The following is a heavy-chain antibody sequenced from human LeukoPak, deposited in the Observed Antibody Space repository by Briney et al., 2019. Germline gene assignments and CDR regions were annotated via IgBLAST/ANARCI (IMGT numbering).Heavy chain of an antibody. Sequence: GGSLRLSCAASGFTFSSYEMNWVRQAPGKGLEWVSYISGSGSTIYYADSVKGRFTISRDNAKNSLYLQMNSLRAEDTAVYYCARGDSSGYYYVNYYYYGMDVWGQGTTVTVSS. J-gene: IGHJ6*02. V-gene: IGHV3-48*03. D-gene: IGHD3-22*01. CDR1: GFTFSSYE. CDR2: ISGSGSTI. CDR3: ARGDSSGYYYVNYYYYGMDV.